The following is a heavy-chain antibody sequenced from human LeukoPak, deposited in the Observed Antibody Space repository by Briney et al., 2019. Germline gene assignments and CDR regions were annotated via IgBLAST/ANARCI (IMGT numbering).Heavy chain of an antibody. V-gene: IGHV3-23*01. Sequence: GASLRLSCAASGFIFRNYAMSWVRQAPGKGLEWVSAITGSGDTTYYADSVKGRFTISRDNSKNTLYVEMNSLRAEDTAVYYCARDLGYDILTGYYSDWGQGTLVTVSS. J-gene: IGHJ4*02. D-gene: IGHD3-9*01. CDR3: ARDLGYDILTGYYSD. CDR2: ITGSGDTT. CDR1: GFIFRNYA.